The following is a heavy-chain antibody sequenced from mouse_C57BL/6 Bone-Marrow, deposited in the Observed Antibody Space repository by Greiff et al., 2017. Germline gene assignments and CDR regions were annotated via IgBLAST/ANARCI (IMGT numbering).Heavy chain of an antibody. CDR2: IWTGGGP. J-gene: IGHJ2*01. Sequence: VKLVESGPGLVAPSQSLSITCTVSGFSLTSYAISWVRQPPGTGLEWPGVIWTGGGPNYTSALKSRLSISQENAKSQVFLKMNILQTDDTAWYYCARGAVGGSWGQGNTLPVSS. D-gene: IGHD1-1*01. V-gene: IGHV2-9-1*01. CDR1: GFSLTSYA. CDR3: ARGAVGGS.